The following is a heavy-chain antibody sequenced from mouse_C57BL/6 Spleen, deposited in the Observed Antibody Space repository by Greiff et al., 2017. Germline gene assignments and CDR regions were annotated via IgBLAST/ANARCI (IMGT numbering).Heavy chain of an antibody. CDR2: IYPGDGDT. CDR1: GYAFSSSW. Sequence: VHLVESGPELVKPGASVKISCKASGYAFSSSWVNWVKQRPGKGLEWIGRIYPGDGDTNYNGKFKGKATLTADKSSSTAYMQLSSLTSEDSAVYFCARQRDAMDYWGQGTSVTVSS. CDR3: ARQRDAMDY. J-gene: IGHJ4*01. V-gene: IGHV1-82*01.